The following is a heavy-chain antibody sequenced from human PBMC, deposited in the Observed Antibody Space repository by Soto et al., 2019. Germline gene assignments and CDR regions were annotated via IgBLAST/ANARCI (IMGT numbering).Heavy chain of an antibody. J-gene: IGHJ4*02. CDR3: AHMTTVTTFDS. CDR1: GASISSSY. CDR2: IFHSGTT. D-gene: IGHD4-17*01. Sequence: KPSETLSLTCTVSGASISSSYWSWIRQSPGKGLEWIGYIFHSGTTNYNPSLKSRVTITKDTSKNQVGLTMTNMDPVDTATYYCAHMTTVTTFDSWGQGTLVTVSS. V-gene: IGHV4-59*01.